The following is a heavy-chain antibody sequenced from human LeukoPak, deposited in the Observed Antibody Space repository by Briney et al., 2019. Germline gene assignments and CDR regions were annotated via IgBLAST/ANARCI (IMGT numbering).Heavy chain of an antibody. J-gene: IGHJ4*02. V-gene: IGHV4-61*01. Sequence: NPSETLSLTCTVSGGSISSSSYYWSWIRQPPGKGLEWIGYIYYSGSTNYNPSLKSRVTISVDMSKNQFSLKLSSVTAADTAVYYCARGVPWRGSGNYWGQGTLVTVSS. CDR2: IYYSGST. D-gene: IGHD3-10*01. CDR3: ARGVPWRGSGNY. CDR1: GGSISSSSYY.